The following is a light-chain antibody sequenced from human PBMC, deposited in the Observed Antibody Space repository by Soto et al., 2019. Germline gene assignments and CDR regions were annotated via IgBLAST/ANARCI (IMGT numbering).Light chain of an antibody. V-gene: IGKV3-11*01. CDR1: PSVTNY. Sequence: EIVLTQSPATLSFSPGESTTLSCRASPSVTNYLAWYQQKPGQAPRLLIYGAFNRATGIPARFSGSGSGTDFTLTISSLEPEDFAVYYCQQRNIWPPVTFGQGTRLEIK. CDR2: GAF. CDR3: QQRNIWPPVT. J-gene: IGKJ5*01.